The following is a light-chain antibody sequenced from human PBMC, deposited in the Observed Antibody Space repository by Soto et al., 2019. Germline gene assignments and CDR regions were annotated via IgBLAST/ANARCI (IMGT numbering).Light chain of an antibody. CDR1: QSVTSSY. J-gene: IGKJ1*01. Sequence: EIVLTQSPGTLSLSPGERATLSCRASQSVTSSYLAWYQQKPGQAPRRLIYGASIRATGIPDRFSGSGSGTDFTLTISRLEPEDFALYFCQQYHRSPLAFGQGTKVDI. CDR3: QQYHRSPLA. CDR2: GAS. V-gene: IGKV3-20*01.